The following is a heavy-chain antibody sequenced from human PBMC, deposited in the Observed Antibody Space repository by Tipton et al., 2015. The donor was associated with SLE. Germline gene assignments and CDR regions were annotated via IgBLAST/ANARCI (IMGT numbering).Heavy chain of an antibody. CDR1: GGSISSGSYY. Sequence: TLSLTCTVSGGSISSGSYYWSWIRQPAGKGLEWIGRIYTSGSTNYSPFLNSRITISVDTSKNQLSLNVISMTAADTAVYYCARLAVAGMWYYFDFWGQGAPVTVSS. J-gene: IGHJ4*02. V-gene: IGHV4-61*02. D-gene: IGHD6-19*01. CDR2: IYTSGST. CDR3: ARLAVAGMWYYFDF.